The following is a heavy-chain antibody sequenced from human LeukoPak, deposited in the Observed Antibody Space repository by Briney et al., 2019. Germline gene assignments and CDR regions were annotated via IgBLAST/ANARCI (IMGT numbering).Heavy chain of an antibody. Sequence: GASVKVSCKASGYTFTTYGISWVRQAPGQGLEWMGWISAYSGNTKYAQKLQGRVTMTTDTSTSTAYMELRSLRSDDTAVYYCARLYYDFWSGYGPSYYYYYMDVWGKGTTVTVSS. D-gene: IGHD3-3*01. CDR3: ARLYYDFWSGYGPSYYYYYMDV. V-gene: IGHV1-18*01. CDR2: ISAYSGNT. CDR1: GYTFTTYG. J-gene: IGHJ6*03.